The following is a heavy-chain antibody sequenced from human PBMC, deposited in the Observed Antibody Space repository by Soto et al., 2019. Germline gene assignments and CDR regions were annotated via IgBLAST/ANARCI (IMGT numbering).Heavy chain of an antibody. CDR1: GFSVSSNDW. V-gene: IGHV4-4*02. Sequence: QVQLQESGPGLVKPSGTLSLICSVSGFSVSSNDWWTWVRQPPGKGLEWIGEVFRSGETNSNPSLKSRVTMSVVMSKNHFSLTLNSVTAADTGIYYCARSTMIGPARRLDSWGPGTLVTVSA. CDR3: ARSTMIGPARRLDS. J-gene: IGHJ5*01. D-gene: IGHD3-10*02. CDR2: VFRSGET.